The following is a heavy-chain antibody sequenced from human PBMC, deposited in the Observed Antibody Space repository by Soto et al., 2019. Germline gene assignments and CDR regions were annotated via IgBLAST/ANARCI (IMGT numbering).Heavy chain of an antibody. V-gene: IGHV5-51*01. Sequence: GESLKISCKASGYSFTIYWIGWVRQMPGKGLEWMGIIYPGDSDTRYSPSFQGQVTISADKSISTAYLQWSSLKASDTAIYYCARGNTAMAFDYWGRGTLVTVSS. CDR3: ARGNTAMAFDY. CDR1: GYSFTIYW. D-gene: IGHD5-18*01. J-gene: IGHJ4*02. CDR2: IYPGDSDT.